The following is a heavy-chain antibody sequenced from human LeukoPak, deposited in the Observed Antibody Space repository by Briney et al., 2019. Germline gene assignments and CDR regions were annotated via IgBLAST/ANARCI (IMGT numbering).Heavy chain of an antibody. J-gene: IGHJ4*02. V-gene: IGHV3-30*02. Sequence: GGSLRLSCAASGFTFSSYGMHWVRQAPGKGREWVAFIRYEGSNKFYGDSGKGGLTISRDNSKNTLYQQMNRLRAEDTAVDYCAKDRDYDIVAGYLLARDYWGQGTLVTVSS. CDR1: GFTFSSYG. CDR2: IRYEGSNK. D-gene: IGHD3-9*01. CDR3: AKDRDYDIVAGYLLARDY.